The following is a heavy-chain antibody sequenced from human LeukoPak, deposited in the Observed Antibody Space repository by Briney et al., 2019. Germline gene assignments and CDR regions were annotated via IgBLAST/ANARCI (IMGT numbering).Heavy chain of an antibody. D-gene: IGHD6-13*01. CDR3: AKGTHSSSWYGAFDI. Sequence: GGSLRLSCAASGFTFDDYAMHWVRQALGKGLEWVSGISWNSGNIGYADSVKGRFTISRDNAKNSLYLQMNSLRAEDTALYYCAKGTHSSSWYGAFDIWGQGTMVTVSS. V-gene: IGHV3-9*01. CDR2: ISWNSGNI. J-gene: IGHJ3*02. CDR1: GFTFDDYA.